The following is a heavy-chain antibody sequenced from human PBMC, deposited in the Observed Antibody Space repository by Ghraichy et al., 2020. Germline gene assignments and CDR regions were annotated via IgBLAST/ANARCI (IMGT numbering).Heavy chain of an antibody. Sequence: SETLSLTCAVSGGPVSLSDYYWGWIRQPPGRGLEWIGRIYLGGSAYYNPSLKGRVTISVDTSKHQFSLKLSSVTAADTAVYYCASSRVQYNYDTLTGYYTAGFDYWGQGTLVTVSS. V-gene: IGHV4-39*01. CDR2: IYLGGSA. D-gene: IGHD3-9*01. CDR1: GGPVSLSDYY. CDR3: ASSRVQYNYDTLTGYYTAGFDY. J-gene: IGHJ4*02.